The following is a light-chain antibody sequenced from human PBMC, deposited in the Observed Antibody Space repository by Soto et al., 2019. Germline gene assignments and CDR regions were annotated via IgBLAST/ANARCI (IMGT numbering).Light chain of an antibody. CDR3: QHYNSYSYA. Sequence: DIQMTQSPSTLSASVGDRVTITCRASQSISSWLAWYQQKPGKAPNLLIYDASSLESGVPSRFSCSGSGTEVTLTISSLQPDDVANYYCQHYNSYSYAFGQGTKLEIK. CDR2: DAS. CDR1: QSISSW. J-gene: IGKJ2*01. V-gene: IGKV1-5*01.